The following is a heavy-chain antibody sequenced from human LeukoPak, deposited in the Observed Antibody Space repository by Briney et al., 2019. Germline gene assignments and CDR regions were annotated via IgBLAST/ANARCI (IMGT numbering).Heavy chain of an antibody. D-gene: IGHD2-21*02. Sequence: SETLSLTCAVYGGSFSGYYWSWIRQPPGKGLEWIGEINHSGSTNYNPSLKSRVTISVDTSKNQFSLKLSSVTAADTAVYYCARLTARDYYYMDVWGKGTTVTGSS. CDR2: INHSGST. J-gene: IGHJ6*03. V-gene: IGHV4-34*01. CDR3: ARLTARDYYYMDV. CDR1: GGSFSGYY.